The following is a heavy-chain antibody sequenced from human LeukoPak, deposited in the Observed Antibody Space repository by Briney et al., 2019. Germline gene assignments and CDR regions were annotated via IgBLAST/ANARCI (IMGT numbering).Heavy chain of an antibody. D-gene: IGHD3-10*01. J-gene: IGHJ6*02. CDR2: IYSGGST. CDR3: ARVRVTMVRGVIKGMDV. CDR1: GFTVSSNY. V-gene: IGHV3-66*01. Sequence: GGSLRLSCAASGFTVSSNYMSWVRQAPGKGLEWVSVIYSGGSTYYADSVKGRFTISRDNSKNTLYLQMNSLRAEDTAVYYCARVRVTMVRGVIKGMDVWGQGTTVTVSS.